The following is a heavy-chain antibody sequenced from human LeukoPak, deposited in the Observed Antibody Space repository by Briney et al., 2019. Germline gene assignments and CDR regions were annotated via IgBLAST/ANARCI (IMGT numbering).Heavy chain of an antibody. Sequence: SETLSLTCTVSGGSIGSYYWRWVRQSPEKGLEWIGNIVYTGRTNYNPSLKSRVTISIDTSKNQFSLRLNSVTAADTAVYYCARDSWWDGSKTFSDWFGPWGQGTRVTVSS. CDR2: IVYTGRT. CDR1: GGSIGSYY. CDR3: ARDSWWDGSKTFSDWFGP. V-gene: IGHV4-59*12. J-gene: IGHJ5*02. D-gene: IGHD3-10*01.